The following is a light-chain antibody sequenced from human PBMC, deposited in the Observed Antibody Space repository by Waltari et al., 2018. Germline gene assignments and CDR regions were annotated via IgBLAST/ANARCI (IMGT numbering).Light chain of an antibody. CDR1: NSDVGTYKY. J-gene: IGLJ2*01. V-gene: IGLV2-14*03. Sequence: QSALTQPASVSGSPGQSITLPCTGSNSDVGTYKYVSWYQQNPGKAPKLVIHDVSSRPSGTSYRFSGSKSGNTASLTISGLQAEDEADYYCSSYTTSDVVVFGGGTKVTVL. CDR2: DVS. CDR3: SSYTTSDVVV.